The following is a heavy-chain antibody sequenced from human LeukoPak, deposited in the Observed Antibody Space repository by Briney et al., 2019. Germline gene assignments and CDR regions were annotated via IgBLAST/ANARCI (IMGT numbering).Heavy chain of an antibody. Sequence: GGSLRLSCTTSGFIFAKYAMAWVRQSPGKGLEWVSTISASGADTYYADSVKGRFTISRDTSKNTLFLQMTSLRAEDTAVYYCAKDARYYYDTSGYYRGDHFDYWGQGTLVTVSS. D-gene: IGHD3-22*01. V-gene: IGHV3-23*01. CDR2: ISASGADT. CDR1: GFIFAKYA. J-gene: IGHJ4*02. CDR3: AKDARYYYDTSGYYRGDHFDY.